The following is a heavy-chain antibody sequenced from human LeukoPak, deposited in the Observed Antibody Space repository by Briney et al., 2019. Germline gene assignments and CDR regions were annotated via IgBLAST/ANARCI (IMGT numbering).Heavy chain of an antibody. J-gene: IGHJ3*02. CDR3: AREEAAMDAFDI. CDR2: IYSGGST. Sequence: PGGSLRLSCAASGFTVSSNYMSWVRQAPGKGLEWVSIIYSGGSTYYADSVKGRFAISRDNSKNTLYLQMNSLRAEDTAVYYCAREEAAMDAFDIWGQGTMVTVSS. CDR1: GFTVSSNY. D-gene: IGHD5-18*01. V-gene: IGHV3-66*01.